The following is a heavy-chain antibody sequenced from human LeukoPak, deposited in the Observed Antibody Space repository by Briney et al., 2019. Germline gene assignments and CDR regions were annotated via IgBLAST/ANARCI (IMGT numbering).Heavy chain of an antibody. V-gene: IGHV1-46*01. D-gene: IGHD1-26*01. J-gene: IGHJ4*02. Sequence: ASVNVSCKASGYTFTSYYMHWVRQAPGQGLEWMGIINPSGGSTSYAQKFQGRVTMTRDTSTSTVYMELSSLRSEDTAVYYCARDSVVGATRVGHFGDYWGQGTLVTVSS. CDR2: INPSGGST. CDR1: GYTFTSYY. CDR3: ARDSVVGATRVGHFGDY.